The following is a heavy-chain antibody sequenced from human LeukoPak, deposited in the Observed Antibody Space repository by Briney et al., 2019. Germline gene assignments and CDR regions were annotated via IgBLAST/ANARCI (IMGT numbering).Heavy chain of an antibody. CDR1: GYTFTSYY. D-gene: IGHD6-13*01. J-gene: IGHJ5*02. Sequence: AASVKVSCKASGYTFTSYYMHWVRHAPGQGLVWMGIINPSGGSTSYAQKFQGRVTMTRDTSTSTVYMELSSLRSEDTAVYYCAREAAAGTSWFDPWGQGTLVTVSS. CDR3: AREAAAGTSWFDP. V-gene: IGHV1-46*01. CDR2: INPSGGST.